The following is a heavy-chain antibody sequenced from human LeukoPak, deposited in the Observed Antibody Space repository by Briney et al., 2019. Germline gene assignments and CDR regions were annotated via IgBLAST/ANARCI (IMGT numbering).Heavy chain of an antibody. Sequence: SETLSLTCTVSGGSISSYYWSWIRQPPGKGLEWIGYMYYSGSTNYNPSLKSRVTISVDTSKNQFSLKLSSVTAADTAVYYCARVSWSPGTSYYYMDVWGKGTTVTVSS. J-gene: IGHJ6*03. CDR1: GGSISSYY. CDR3: ARVSWSPGTSYYYMDV. CDR2: MYYSGST. V-gene: IGHV4-59*01. D-gene: IGHD1-1*01.